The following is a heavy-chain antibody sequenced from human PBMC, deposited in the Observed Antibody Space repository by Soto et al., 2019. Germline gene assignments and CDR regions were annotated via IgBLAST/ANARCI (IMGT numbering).Heavy chain of an antibody. CDR1: GGSTSTGGYH. V-gene: IGHV4-30-4*01. D-gene: IGHD4-17*01. Sequence: SETLSLTCTGSGGSTSTGGYHWCWFRHPPGKGLEWIGYIYNSGSTSYNPSLKSRITLSVDTSKNQFTLKLSSVTVAATAVYYCARGPTVTTDYWGQGTPGTVSS. CDR2: IYNSGST. J-gene: IGHJ4*02. CDR3: ARGPTVTTDY.